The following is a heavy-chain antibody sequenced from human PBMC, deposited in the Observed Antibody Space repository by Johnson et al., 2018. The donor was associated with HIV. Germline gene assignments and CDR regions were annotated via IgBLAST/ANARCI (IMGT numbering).Heavy chain of an antibody. V-gene: IGHV3-30*03. D-gene: IGHD3-10*01. CDR1: GFTFSSYG. CDR2: ISYDGSNK. J-gene: IGHJ3*02. CDR3: ARAKRDYYGSGGVGAFDI. Sequence: VQLVESGGGVVQPGRSLRLSCAASGFTFSSYGMHWVRQAPGKGLEWVAVISYDGSNKYYADSVKGRFTISRDNSKNTLYLQMNSLRAEDTALYYCARAKRDYYGSGGVGAFDIWGQGTMVTVSS.